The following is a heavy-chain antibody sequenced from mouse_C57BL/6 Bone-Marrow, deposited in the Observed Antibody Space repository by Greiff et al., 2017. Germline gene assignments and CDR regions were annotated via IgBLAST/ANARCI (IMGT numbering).Heavy chain of an antibody. CDR1: GYTFTDYY. CDR3: ARSPGYFDV. V-gene: IGHV1-19*01. J-gene: IGHJ1*03. CDR2: INPYNGGT. Sequence: EVHLVESGPVLVKPGASVKMSCKASGYTFTDYYMNWVKQSHGKSLEWIGVINPYNGGTSYNQKFKGKATLTVDKSSSTAYMELNSLTSEDSAVYYCARSPGYFDVWGTGTTVTVSS.